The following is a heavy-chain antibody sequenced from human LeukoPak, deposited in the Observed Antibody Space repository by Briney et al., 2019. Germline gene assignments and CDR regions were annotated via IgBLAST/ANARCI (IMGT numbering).Heavy chain of an antibody. J-gene: IGHJ5*02. D-gene: IGHD6-13*01. Sequence: GGSLRLSCAASGFRFSTYSMTWVRQAPGKGLEWVSYISGSSSTIYYVDSVKGRFTISRDNAKNSLYLQLNSLRAEDTAVYYCARPKGDNLPRIAAAGTEGVWFDPWGQGTLVTVSS. CDR1: GFRFSTYS. CDR3: ARPKGDNLPRIAAAGTEGVWFDP. CDR2: ISGSSSTI. V-gene: IGHV3-48*01.